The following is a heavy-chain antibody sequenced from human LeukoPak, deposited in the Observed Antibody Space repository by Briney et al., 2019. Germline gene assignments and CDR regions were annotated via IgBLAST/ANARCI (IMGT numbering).Heavy chain of an antibody. D-gene: IGHD3-9*01. CDR1: GGSISSYY. CDR2: IYTNGRT. J-gene: IGHJ3*02. V-gene: IGHV4-4*07. Sequence: SETLSLTCTVSGGSISSYYWTWIRQPAGKGLEWIGRIYTNGRTNYNPSLKSRVTMSLDTSKNQFSLKLSSVTAADTAVYYCARGQLRYFTDAFDIWGQGTMVTVSS. CDR3: ARGQLRYFTDAFDI.